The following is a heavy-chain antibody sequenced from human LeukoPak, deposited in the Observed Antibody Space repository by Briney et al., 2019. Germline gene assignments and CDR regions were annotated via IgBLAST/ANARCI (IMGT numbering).Heavy chain of an antibody. Sequence: GGSLRLSCAASGFTFSSYWMSWVRQAPGKGLEWVANIKQDGSEKYYVDSVKGRFTISRDNDKNSLFLQMTSLRAKDTAVYYCARVGGRYSPLGYWGQGTLVTVSS. J-gene: IGHJ4*02. CDR3: ARVGGRYSPLGY. V-gene: IGHV3-7*01. CDR2: IKQDGSEK. D-gene: IGHD3-16*02. CDR1: GFTFSSYW.